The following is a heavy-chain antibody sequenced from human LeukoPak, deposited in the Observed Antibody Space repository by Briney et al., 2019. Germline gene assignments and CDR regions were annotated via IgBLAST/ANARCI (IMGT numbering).Heavy chain of an antibody. J-gene: IGHJ3*02. V-gene: IGHV3-23*01. Sequence: SGGSLRLSCAASGFTFSGYAMSWVRQAPGKGLEWVSAISGSGGSTYYADSVKGRFTISRDNSNNTLYLQMNSLRAEDTAVYYCAKRYDSSGYYPPDAFDIWGQGTMVTVSS. CDR3: AKRYDSSGYYPPDAFDI. CDR2: ISGSGGST. CDR1: GFTFSGYA. D-gene: IGHD3-22*01.